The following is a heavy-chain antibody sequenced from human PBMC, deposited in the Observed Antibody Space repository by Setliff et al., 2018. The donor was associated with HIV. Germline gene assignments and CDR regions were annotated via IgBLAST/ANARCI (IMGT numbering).Heavy chain of an antibody. CDR2: IYYSGSA. D-gene: IGHD3-22*01. V-gene: IGHV4-59*01. J-gene: IGHJ4*02. Sequence: PSETLSLTCTVSGASISSYYWSWLRQPPGKGLEWIGYIYYSGSANYTPSLKSRVTISPDTSKSQFSLKLSSVTAADPAMYYCARDFDYYDSSPFYFDYWGQGTLVTVSS. CDR1: GASISSYY. CDR3: ARDFDYYDSSPFYFDY.